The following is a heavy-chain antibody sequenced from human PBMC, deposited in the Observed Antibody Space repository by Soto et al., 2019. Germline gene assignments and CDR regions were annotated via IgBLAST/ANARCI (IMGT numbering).Heavy chain of an antibody. CDR2: INPNGGST. Sequence: QVQLVQAGAEVKQPGASVTVSCQASGYTFTNYYMHWLRQAPGQGLEWLGIINPNGGSTTYAQKFPDRGCMTSDTSTSTVYMDLRSLSSADPAVYYCARVPSRPSTDVCLFYLDAVAMWGQGKKVTVSS. J-gene: IGHJ3*02. CDR3: ARVPSRPSTDVCLFYLDAVAM. CDR1: GYTFTNYY. V-gene: IGHV1-46*01. D-gene: IGHD3-3*01.